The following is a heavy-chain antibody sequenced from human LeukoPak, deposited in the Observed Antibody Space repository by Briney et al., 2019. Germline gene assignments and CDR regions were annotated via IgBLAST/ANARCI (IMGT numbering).Heavy chain of an antibody. CDR1: GFTFSSYW. J-gene: IGHJ5*02. D-gene: IGHD3-10*01. CDR2: IKQDGSEK. V-gene: IGHV3-7*01. Sequence: GGSLRLSCAASGFTFSSYWMSWVRQAPGKGPEWVANIKQDGSEKYFVDSVKGRFTISRDNAKNSLDLQMNSLRAEDTAVYYCARYYRNWFDPWGQGTLVTVSS. CDR3: ARYYRNWFDP.